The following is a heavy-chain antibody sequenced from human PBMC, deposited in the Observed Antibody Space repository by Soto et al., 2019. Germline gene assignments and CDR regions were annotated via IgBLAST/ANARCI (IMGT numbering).Heavy chain of an antibody. V-gene: IGHV4-59*01. J-gene: IGHJ4*02. Sequence: SETLSLTCSVSGGSISGSYWSWIRQSPGKGLEWLGYVYYTGSTNYSPSLRSRVSISVDTSKNEFSLRLSSVTAADPAVYFCARSVAVPGAHIDYWGQGTQVTVSS. D-gene: IGHD6-19*01. CDR2: VYYTGST. CDR3: ARSVAVPGAHIDY. CDR1: GGSISGSY.